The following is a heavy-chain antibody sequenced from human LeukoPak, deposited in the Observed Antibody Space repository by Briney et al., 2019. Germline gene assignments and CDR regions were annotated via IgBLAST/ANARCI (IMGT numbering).Heavy chain of an antibody. J-gene: IGHJ6*04. D-gene: IGHD3-10*02. CDR1: GFTVSNNY. V-gene: IGHV3-66*01. CDR2: IYSGGST. Sequence: GGSLRLSCAASGFTVSNNYINWVRQAPGKGLEWVSVIYSGGSTYYADSVKGRFTISRDNAKNSLYLQMNSLRAEDTAVYYCAELGITMIGGVWGKGTTVTISS. CDR3: AELGITMIGGV.